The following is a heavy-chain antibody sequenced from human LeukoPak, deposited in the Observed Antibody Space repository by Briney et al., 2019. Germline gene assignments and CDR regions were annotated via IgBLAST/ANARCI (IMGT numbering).Heavy chain of an antibody. CDR2: ISGSGGST. J-gene: IGHJ4*02. CDR1: GFTFNTYA. Sequence: GGSLRLSCAASGFTFNTYAMSWVRQAPGKGLEWVSAISGSGGSTYYADSVKGRFTISRDNSKNTLYLQVHSLRAEDTAVYYCAKGKGSSSSSIDWWGQGTLVTVSS. D-gene: IGHD2-15*01. V-gene: IGHV3-23*01. CDR3: AKGKGSSSSSIDW.